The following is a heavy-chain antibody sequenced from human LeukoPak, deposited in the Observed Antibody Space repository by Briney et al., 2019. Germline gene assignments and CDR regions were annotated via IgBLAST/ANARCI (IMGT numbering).Heavy chain of an antibody. D-gene: IGHD4-23*01. Sequence: ASVKVSCKTSGFTFSNSAVQWVRQARGQRLEWVGWIIVASGVTNYAESLQGRVTITRDMSTSTVYMEVSSLTSEDTAVYYCAAERYGGISDCCNFEIWGQGTMVTVSS. CDR2: IIVASGVT. J-gene: IGHJ3*02. CDR1: GFTFSNSA. CDR3: AAERYGGISDCCNFEI. V-gene: IGHV1-58*01.